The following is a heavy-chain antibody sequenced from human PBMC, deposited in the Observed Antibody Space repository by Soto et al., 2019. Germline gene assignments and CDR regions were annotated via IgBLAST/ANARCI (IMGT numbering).Heavy chain of an antibody. V-gene: IGHV5-51*01. CDR3: ARLGDDYGGDSRYYHGMDV. J-gene: IGHJ6*02. CDR2: VYPSDSET. Sequence: EVQLEQSGAEVKKPGESLKISCKGSGYTFTTNWIGWVRQVPGKGLEWMGIVYPSDSETRYSPSFQGQVTISADKFINTAYLQWSSLKASDTATYYCARLGDDYGGDSRYYHGMDVWGQGTTVTVSS. D-gene: IGHD4-17*01. CDR1: GYTFTTNW.